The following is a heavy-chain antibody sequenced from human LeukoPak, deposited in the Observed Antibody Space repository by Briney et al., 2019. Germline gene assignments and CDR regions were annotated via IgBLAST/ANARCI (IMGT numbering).Heavy chain of an antibody. Sequence: GASVKVSCKASGGTFSSYAISWVRQAPGQGLEWMGGIIPIFGTANYAQKFQGRVTITADESTSTAYMELSSLRSEDTAVYYCARGGAPRRTDAFDIWGQGTMVTVSS. CDR3: ARGGAPRRTDAFDI. V-gene: IGHV1-69*13. D-gene: IGHD6-6*01. CDR1: GGTFSSYA. CDR2: IIPIFGTA. J-gene: IGHJ3*02.